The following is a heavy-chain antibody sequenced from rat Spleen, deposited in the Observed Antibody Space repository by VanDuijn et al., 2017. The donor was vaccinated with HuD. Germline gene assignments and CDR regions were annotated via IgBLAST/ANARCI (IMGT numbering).Heavy chain of an antibody. D-gene: IGHD1-8*01. Sequence: EVQWVESGGGLVQPGRPLKLSCVAPGFTFNDYWMTWFRQAPGKGLEWVTSITNAGDYIYYPDTMQGRFTISRENERSTLYLQMFSLRPEDTATFYCTRELHYSSPTFAYWGQGTLVTVSS. CDR1: GFTFNDYW. CDR3: TRELHYSSPTFAY. J-gene: IGHJ3*01. V-gene: IGHV5-31*01. CDR2: ITNAGDYI.